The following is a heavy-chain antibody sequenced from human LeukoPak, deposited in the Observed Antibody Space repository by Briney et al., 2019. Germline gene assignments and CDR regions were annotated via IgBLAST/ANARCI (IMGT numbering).Heavy chain of an antibody. CDR3: ARGRDYGDYARFDP. CDR2: ISHSGST. V-gene: IGHV4-30-2*01. Sequence: PSQTLSLTCAVSGGSISSGGYSWSWIRQPPGKGLEWIGYISHSGSTYYNPSLNIRVTISVDSSKNQFSLKLSSVAAADTAMYYCARGRDYGDYARFDPWGQGTLVTVSS. J-gene: IGHJ5*02. CDR1: GGSISSGGYS. D-gene: IGHD4-17*01.